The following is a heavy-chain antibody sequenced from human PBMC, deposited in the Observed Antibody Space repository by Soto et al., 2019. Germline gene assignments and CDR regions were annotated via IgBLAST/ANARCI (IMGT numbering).Heavy chain of an antibody. CDR1: GVSISSGGYS. J-gene: IGHJ5*02. V-gene: IGHV4-30-2*01. Sequence: TRSLTCAVSGVSISSGGYSWSWIRQPPGKGLEWIGYIYHSGSTYYNPSLKSRVTISVDRSKNQFSLKLSSVTAADTAVYYCARVPDRWGQGTLVTVS. CDR2: IYHSGST. CDR3: ARVPDR. D-gene: IGHD2-2*01.